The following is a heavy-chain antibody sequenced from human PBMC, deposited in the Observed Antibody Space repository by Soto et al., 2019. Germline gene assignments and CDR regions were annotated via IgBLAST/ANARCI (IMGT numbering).Heavy chain of an antibody. CDR2: ITFSGNTV. J-gene: IGHJ6*02. Sequence: KPVGSLRLSCAASGFTFSDPYMSWIRQAPGKGLEWISYITFSGNTVYYADSLKGRFTISRDNAKNSLYLQMNRLRAEDTAVYYCARVSWREKYGMDVWGQGTTVTVSS. CDR1: GFTFSDPY. V-gene: IGHV3-11*01. CDR3: ARVSWREKYGMDV.